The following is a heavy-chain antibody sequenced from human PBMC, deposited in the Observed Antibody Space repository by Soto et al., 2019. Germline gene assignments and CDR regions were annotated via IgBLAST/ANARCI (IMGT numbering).Heavy chain of an antibody. CDR1: GYTFASYA. Sequence: QVQLVQSGAEVKKPGASVKVSCKASGYTFASYAISWMRQAPGQGLEWMGCISAYNGNTNYAQKLQGRVTMTTDTSTSTAYMELSSLISDDTAVYYFARDPPPPDYWGQGTLVTVSS. CDR2: ISAYNGNT. J-gene: IGHJ4*02. V-gene: IGHV1-18*01. CDR3: ARDPPPPDY.